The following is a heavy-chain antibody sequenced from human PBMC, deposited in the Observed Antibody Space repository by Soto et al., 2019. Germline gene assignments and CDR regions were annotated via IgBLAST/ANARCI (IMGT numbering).Heavy chain of an antibody. V-gene: IGHV1-18*01. CDR1: GYTFTSYG. CDR2: ISGYNNNK. J-gene: IGHJ4*02. CDR3: ARVGAIAPAEGDY. Sequence: QIQLVQSGTEVREPGASVNVSCQASGYTFTSYGIIWVRQAPGQGLELMGWISGYNNNKNYAQKYQARVTMTTDTSKRTAYMELRSLRSDDTAVYYCARVGAIAPAEGDYWGQGTLVTVSS. D-gene: IGHD6-13*01.